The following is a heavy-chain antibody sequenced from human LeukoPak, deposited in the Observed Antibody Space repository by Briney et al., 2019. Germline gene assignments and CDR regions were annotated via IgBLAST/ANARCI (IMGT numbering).Heavy chain of an antibody. Sequence: SETLSLTCAVYGGSFSGYYWSWIRQPPGKGLEWIGIIYYSGSTYSNPSLKSRVTISVDTSKNQFSLKLSSVTAADTAVYYCARGFGRNRYYYYYYMDVWGKGTTVTVSS. J-gene: IGHJ6*03. CDR3: ARGFGRNRYYYYYYMDV. CDR2: IYYSGST. V-gene: IGHV4-34*01. CDR1: GGSFSGYY. D-gene: IGHD3/OR15-3a*01.